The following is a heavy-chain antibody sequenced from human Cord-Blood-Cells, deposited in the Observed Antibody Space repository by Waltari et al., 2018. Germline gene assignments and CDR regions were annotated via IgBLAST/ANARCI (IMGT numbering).Heavy chain of an antibody. CDR3: AKYRNPLGYDAFDI. D-gene: IGHD1-1*01. Sequence: EVQMLDSGGGLGQLGGSLRLSCPACGYTISGHPTTWVRQAPGKGLEWVSAISGSGRSTYYADSVKGRFTISRDNAKNTLYLQMNSLRAEDTAVYYCAKYRNPLGYDAFDIWGQGTMVTVSS. CDR2: ISGSGRST. CDR1: GYTISGHP. J-gene: IGHJ3*02. V-gene: IGHV3-23*01.